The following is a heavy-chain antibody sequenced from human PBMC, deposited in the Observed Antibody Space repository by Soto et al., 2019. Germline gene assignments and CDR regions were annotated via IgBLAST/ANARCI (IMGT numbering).Heavy chain of an antibody. J-gene: IGHJ4*02. CDR2: IIPIFGTA. CDR1: GGTFSSYA. Sequence: GASVKVSCKASGGTFSSYAISWVRQAPGQGLEWMGGIIPIFGTANYAQKFQGRVTITADESTSTAYMELSSLGSEDTAVYYCARDSKLGGSGSSDYWGQGTLVTVSS. V-gene: IGHV1-69*13. CDR3: ARDSKLGGSGSSDY. D-gene: IGHD3-10*01.